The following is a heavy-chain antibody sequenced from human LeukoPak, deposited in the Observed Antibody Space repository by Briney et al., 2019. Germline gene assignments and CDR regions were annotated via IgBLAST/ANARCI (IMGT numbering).Heavy chain of an antibody. CDR2: INPDGSTA. D-gene: IGHD6-19*01. V-gene: IGHV3-74*01. J-gene: IGHJ4*02. Sequence: PGGSLRLSCAASEFTFSTYRMHWVRQAPGKGLVWVSRINPDGSTASYAGSVEGRFTISRDNAKNTLYLQMNSLRAEDTAVYFCARVAVGEYNFHHWGQGTLVTVSS. CDR1: EFTFSTYR. CDR3: ARVAVGEYNFHH.